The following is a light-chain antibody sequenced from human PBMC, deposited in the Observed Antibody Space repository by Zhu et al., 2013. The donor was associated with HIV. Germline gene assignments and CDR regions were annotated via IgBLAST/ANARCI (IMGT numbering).Light chain of an antibody. J-gene: IGKJ1*01. CDR3: MQGLQTPQT. CDR1: QSLVHSDGNTY. Sequence: EVVLTQSPLSLPVTLGQPASISCRSSQSLVHSDGNTYFNWFLQRPGQSPRRLISRVSTRESGVPDRFSGSGSGTDFTLKISSVEAEDVGVYYCMQGLQTPQTFGQGTKV. V-gene: IGKV2-30*02. CDR2: RVS.